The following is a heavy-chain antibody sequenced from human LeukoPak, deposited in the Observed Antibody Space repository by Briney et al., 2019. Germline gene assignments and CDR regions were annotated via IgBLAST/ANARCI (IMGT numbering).Heavy chain of an antibody. CDR1: GFTLRRHC. Sequence: GGSLRLSRAVSGFTLRRHCMSGVREAPGKGRECLAEKKQAESENYYVDTVEGRLTISRDNAKNSLYLQMNSQRAEDTAVYYCAWSCYGSGTSYGMDVWGQGTTVTVSS. CDR3: AWSCYGSGTSYGMDV. V-gene: IGHV3-7*01. D-gene: IGHD3-10*01. J-gene: IGHJ6*02. CDR2: KKQAESEN.